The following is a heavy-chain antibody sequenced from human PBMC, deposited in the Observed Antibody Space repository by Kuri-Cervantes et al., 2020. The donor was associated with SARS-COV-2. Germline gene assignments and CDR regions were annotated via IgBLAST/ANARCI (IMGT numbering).Heavy chain of an antibody. CDR2: MSYSGST. D-gene: IGHD3-10*01. CDR3: ARDNYYGSGSFSPYYGLDV. CDR1: GGSISSGHYY. J-gene: IGHJ6*02. Sequence: SETLSLTCTVSGGSISSGHYYWSWIRQPPGKGLEWVGYMSYSGSTYYNPSLKSRLTISVDTSKNQFSLNLKSVTAADTAVYFCARDNYYGSGSFSPYYGLDVWGQGTTVTVSS. V-gene: IGHV4-30-4*01.